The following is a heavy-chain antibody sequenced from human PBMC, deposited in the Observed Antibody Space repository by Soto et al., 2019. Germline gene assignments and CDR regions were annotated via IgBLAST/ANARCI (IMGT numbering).Heavy chain of an antibody. Sequence: SVKVSCKASGGTFSSYAISWVRQAPGQGLEWMGGIIPIFGTANYAHKFQGRVTITADESTSTAYMELSSLRSEDTAVYYCARDSSSAGDYYYHYGMDVWGQGTTVTVSS. D-gene: IGHD6-6*01. CDR2: IIPIFGTA. CDR1: GGTFSSYA. V-gene: IGHV1-69*13. CDR3: ARDSSSAGDYYYHYGMDV. J-gene: IGHJ6*02.